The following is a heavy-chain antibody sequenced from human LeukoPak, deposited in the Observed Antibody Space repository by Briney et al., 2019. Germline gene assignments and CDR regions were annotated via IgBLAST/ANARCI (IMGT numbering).Heavy chain of an antibody. J-gene: IGHJ4*02. V-gene: IGHV1-18*01. CDR3: ARDITMLAVAVPFDY. D-gene: IGHD6-19*01. CDR2: ISAYNGNT. CDR1: GYTFTSYG. Sequence: ASVKVSFKASGYTFTSYGISWVRQAPGQGLEWMGWISAYNGNTNYAQKLQGRVTMTTDTSTSTAYMELRSLRSDDTAVYYCARDITMLAVAVPFDYWGQATLGTVSS.